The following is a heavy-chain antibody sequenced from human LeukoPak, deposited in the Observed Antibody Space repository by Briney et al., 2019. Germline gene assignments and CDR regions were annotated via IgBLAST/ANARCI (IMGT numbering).Heavy chain of an antibody. J-gene: IGHJ3*02. CDR2: INHSGST. Sequence: SETLSLTCAVYGGSFSGYYWSWIRQPPGKGLEWIGEINHSGSTNYNPSLKSRVTISVDSSKNQFSLKLSSVTAADTAVYYCARDPEMATSDAFDIWGQGTMVTVSS. CDR1: GGSFSGYY. V-gene: IGHV4-34*01. D-gene: IGHD5-24*01. CDR3: ARDPEMATSDAFDI.